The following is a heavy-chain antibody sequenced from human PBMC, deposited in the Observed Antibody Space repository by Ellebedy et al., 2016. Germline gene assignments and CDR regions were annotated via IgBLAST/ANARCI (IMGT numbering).Heavy chain of an antibody. V-gene: IGHV3-21*01. CDR1: GFTFRTYT. CDR3: ARTYDFWSSSRFDY. J-gene: IGHJ4*02. Sequence: GGSLRLXXAASGFTFRTYTMTWVRQAPGKGLDWVSSISSSGSHIYYADSVKGRLTISRDNAKNSLSLQMNSLRAEDTAVYYCARTYDFWSSSRFDYWGQGTLVTVSS. CDR2: ISSSGSHI. D-gene: IGHD3-3*01.